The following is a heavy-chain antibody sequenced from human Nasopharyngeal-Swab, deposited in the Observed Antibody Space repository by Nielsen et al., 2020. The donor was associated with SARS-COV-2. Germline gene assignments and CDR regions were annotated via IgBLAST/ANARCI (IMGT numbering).Heavy chain of an antibody. CDR2: ISYDGSNK. CDR1: GFTFSSYG. D-gene: IGHD1/OR15-1a*01. J-gene: IGHJ4*02. V-gene: IGHV3-30*03. Sequence: GESLKISCAASGFTFSSYGMHWVRQAPGKGLEWVAVISYDGSNKYYADSVKGRFTISRDNSKNTLYLQMNNLRAEDTAVYYCTTGANNNGWHPDFWGQGTLVTVSS. CDR3: TTGANNNGWHPDF.